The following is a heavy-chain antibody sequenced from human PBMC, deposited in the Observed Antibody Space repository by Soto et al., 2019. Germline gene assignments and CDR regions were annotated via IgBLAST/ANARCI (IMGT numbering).Heavy chain of an antibody. J-gene: IGHJ5*02. CDR2: INAGNGNT. D-gene: IGHD6-13*01. V-gene: IGHV1-3*01. Sequence: ASVKVSCKASGYTVTSYAMHWVRQAPGQRLEWMGWINAGNGNTKYSQKFQGRVTITRDTSASTAYMELSSLRSEDTAVYYCARGGDSSSWYGWFDPWGQGTLVTVSS. CDR1: GYTVTSYA. CDR3: ARGGDSSSWYGWFDP.